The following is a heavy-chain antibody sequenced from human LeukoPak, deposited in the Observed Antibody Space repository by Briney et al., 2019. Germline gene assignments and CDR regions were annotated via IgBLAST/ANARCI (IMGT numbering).Heavy chain of an antibody. J-gene: IGHJ3*02. CDR1: GFTFSNYW. Sequence: PGGSLRHSCAASGFTFSNYWMSWVRQAPGKGLEWVANIKQDGSEKYYVDSVKGRFTISRDNAKNSLYLQMNSLGAEDTALYYCARPRNTYGFDIWGQGTMVTVSS. V-gene: IGHV3-7*04. CDR3: ARPRNTYGFDI. CDR2: IKQDGSEK. D-gene: IGHD3-16*02.